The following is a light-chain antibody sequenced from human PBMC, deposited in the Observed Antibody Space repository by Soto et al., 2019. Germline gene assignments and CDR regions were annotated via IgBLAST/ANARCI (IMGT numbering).Light chain of an antibody. CDR2: EVT. Sequence: QSALTQPPSASGSPGQSVTISCTGTSSDVGGYNYVSWYQQHPGKAPKLMIYEVTKRPSGVPDRFSGSKSGNTASLTVSGLQAEDEAEYYCCSYAGSNNLGVLFGGGTKVTVL. CDR1: SSDVGGYNY. J-gene: IGLJ2*01. CDR3: CSYAGSNNLGVL. V-gene: IGLV2-8*01.